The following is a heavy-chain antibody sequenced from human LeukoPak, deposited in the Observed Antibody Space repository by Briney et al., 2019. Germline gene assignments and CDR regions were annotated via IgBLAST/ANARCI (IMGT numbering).Heavy chain of an antibody. CDR1: GGSISSYY. CDR2: IYYSGST. CDR3: ARGVKGQFTGEPDFDY. J-gene: IGHJ4*02. D-gene: IGHD3-3*01. Sequence: SETLSLTCTVSGGSISSYYWSWIRQPPGKGLEWIGYIYYSGSTNYNPSLKSRVTISVDTSKNQFSLKLSSVTAADTAVYYCARGVKGQFTGEPDFDYWGQGTLVTVSS. V-gene: IGHV4-59*01.